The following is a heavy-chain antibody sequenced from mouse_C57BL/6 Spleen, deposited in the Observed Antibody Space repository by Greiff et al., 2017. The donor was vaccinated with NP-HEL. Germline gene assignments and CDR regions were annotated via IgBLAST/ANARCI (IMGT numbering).Heavy chain of an antibody. CDR2: IRNKANGYTT. CDR3: ARYRSNYVDWFAY. Sequence: EVKLMESGGGLVQPGGSLSLSCAASGFTFTDYYMSWVRQPPGKALEWLGFIRNKANGYTTEYSASVKGRFTISRDNSQSILYLQMNALRAEDSATYYCARYRSNYVDWFAYWGQGTLVTVSA. D-gene: IGHD2-5*01. CDR1: GFTFTDYY. V-gene: IGHV7-3*01. J-gene: IGHJ3*01.